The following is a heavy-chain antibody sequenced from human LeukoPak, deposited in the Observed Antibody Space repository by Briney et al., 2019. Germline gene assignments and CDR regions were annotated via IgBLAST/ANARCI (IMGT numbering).Heavy chain of an antibody. J-gene: IGHJ6*04. V-gene: IGHV3-7*03. Sequence: VDSVKGRFTISRDNARNSLYLQMNSLRAEDTAVYYCARSMVRGVLYYYYGMDVWGKGTTVTVSS. D-gene: IGHD3-10*01. CDR3: ARSMVRGVLYYYYGMDV.